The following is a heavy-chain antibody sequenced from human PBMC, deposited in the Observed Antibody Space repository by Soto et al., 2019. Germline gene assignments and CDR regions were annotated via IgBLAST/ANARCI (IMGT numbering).Heavy chain of an antibody. CDR2: IWGSGDRT. D-gene: IGHD2-21*02. J-gene: IGHJ6*02. V-gene: IGHV3-23*01. CDR1: GFAFRTYA. Sequence: GGSLRLSCAASGFAFRTYAMAWVRQAPGKGLEWVSGIWGSGDRTFYADSVKGRFTISRDNSRNTLYPQMYSLTAEDTALYYCAKTGPYCGGDCSRYFYGMDVWGQGTTVTV. CDR3: AKTGPYCGGDCSRYFYGMDV.